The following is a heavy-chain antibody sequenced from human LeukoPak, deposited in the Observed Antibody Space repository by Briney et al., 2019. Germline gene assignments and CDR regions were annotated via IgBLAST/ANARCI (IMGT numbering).Heavy chain of an antibody. CDR2: ISSSSSYI. V-gene: IGHV3-21*01. D-gene: IGHD1-7*01. CDR3: ARDRYNWNYYFDY. J-gene: IGHJ4*02. CDR1: GFTFSNYW. Sequence: GGSLRLSCAASGFTFSNYWMSWVRQAPGKGLEWVSSISSSSSYIYYADSVKGRFTISRDNAKNSLYLQMNSLRAEDTAVYYCARDRYNWNYYFDYWGQGTLVTVSS.